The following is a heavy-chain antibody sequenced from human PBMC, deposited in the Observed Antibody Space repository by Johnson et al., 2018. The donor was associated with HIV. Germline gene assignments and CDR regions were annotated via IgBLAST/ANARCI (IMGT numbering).Heavy chain of an antibody. V-gene: IGHV3-30*04. J-gene: IGHJ3*02. CDR2: ISYDGNTK. CDR1: GFTFSSYA. Sequence: QVQLVESGGGVVQTGRSLRLSCAASGFTFSSYAMHWVRQAPGKGLEWVAVISYDGNTKYYADSVTGRFTISRDNSKNSLYLQVHSFRVEDTAVYYCAREGFSGTYFSAFDIWGRGTMVTVSS. D-gene: IGHD1-1*01. CDR3: AREGFSGTYFSAFDI.